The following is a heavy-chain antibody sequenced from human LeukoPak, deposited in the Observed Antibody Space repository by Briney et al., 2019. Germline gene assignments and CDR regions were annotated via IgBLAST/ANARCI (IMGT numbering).Heavy chain of an antibody. Sequence: GASLRLSCAASGFTLSSYAVSWVRQAPGKGLEWVSGISGGGEGTFYADSVKGRFTISRDISKSTLFLQMSSLRVEDTAVYYCAKATGSYPSNPFDYWGQGTLVTVSS. V-gene: IGHV3-23*01. CDR2: ISGGGEGT. D-gene: IGHD1-26*01. CDR3: AKATGSYPSNPFDY. CDR1: GFTLSSYA. J-gene: IGHJ4*02.